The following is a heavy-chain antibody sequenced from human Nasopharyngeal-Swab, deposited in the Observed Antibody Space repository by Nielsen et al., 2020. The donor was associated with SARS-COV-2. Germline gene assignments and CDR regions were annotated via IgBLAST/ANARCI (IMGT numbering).Heavy chain of an antibody. V-gene: IGHV3-7*01. CDR1: GLGISGYW. CDR3: ARTRYCSSGSCCMDV. D-gene: IGHD2-15*01. Sequence: GESLKISCAASGLGISGYWMSWVRQAPGKGLEWVANINQDGSEEYYVASVKGRFTISRDNAKKTLYLQMNSLRAEDTAVYYCARTRYCSSGSCCMDVWGKGTTVTVSS. J-gene: IGHJ6*03. CDR2: INQDGSEE.